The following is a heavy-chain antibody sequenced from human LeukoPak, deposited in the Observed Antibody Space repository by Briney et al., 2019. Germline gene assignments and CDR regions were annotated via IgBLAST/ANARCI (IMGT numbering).Heavy chain of an antibody. CDR3: ARDGGYGSGTYRFDY. CDR2: IYYSGST. J-gene: IGHJ4*02. D-gene: IGHD3-10*01. V-gene: IGHV4-31*03. CDR1: GGSISSGGYY. Sequence: SETLSLTCTVSGGSISSGGYYWSWIRQHPGKRLEWIGYIYYSGSTSYNPSLKSRVTISIDTSKNQFALKLSSVTAADTAVYYCARDGGYGSGTYRFDYRGEGTLVTVSS.